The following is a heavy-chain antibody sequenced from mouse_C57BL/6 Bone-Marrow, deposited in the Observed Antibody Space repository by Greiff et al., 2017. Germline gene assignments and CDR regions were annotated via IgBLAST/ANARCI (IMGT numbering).Heavy chain of an antibody. Sequence: EVKLMESGPGLVKPSQSLSLTCSVTGYSITSGYYWNWIRQFPGNKLEWMGYISYDGSNNYNPSLKNRIPLTRDTSKNQFFLKLKSVTTEDTATDYCARDGDYNWYFDVWGTGTTVTVSS. J-gene: IGHJ1*03. D-gene: IGHD2-4*01. V-gene: IGHV3-6*01. CDR1: GYSITSGYY. CDR2: ISYDGSN. CDR3: ARDGDYNWYFDV.